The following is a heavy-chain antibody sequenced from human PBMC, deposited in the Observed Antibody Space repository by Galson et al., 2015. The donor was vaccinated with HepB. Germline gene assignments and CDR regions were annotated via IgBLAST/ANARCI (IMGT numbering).Heavy chain of an antibody. Sequence: QSGAEVKKPGETLKISCKSSGYRFSDWWIGWVRQMPGKGLEWMGIIYPDDSDVRYSPSFQGQITISVDKSIDTAYLHWSSLKASDTAIYYCARRAFTSGWYQVGFYFDYWGQGTLVTVSS. CDR3: ARRAFTSGWYQVGFYFDY. CDR2: IYPDDSDV. J-gene: IGHJ4*02. CDR1: GYRFSDWW. V-gene: IGHV5-51*01. D-gene: IGHD6-19*01.